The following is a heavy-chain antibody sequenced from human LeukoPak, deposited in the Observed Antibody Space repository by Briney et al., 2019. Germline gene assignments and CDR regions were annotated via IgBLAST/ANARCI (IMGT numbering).Heavy chain of an antibody. CDR1: GGSISSYY. D-gene: IGHD5-18*01. Sequence: PSETLSLTCTASGGSISSYYWSWIRQPPGKGLEWIGYIYYSGSTNYNPSLKSRVTISVDTSKNQFSLKLSSVTAADTAVYYCARVSGYSYGTDYYYYYYMDVWGKGTTVTVSS. V-gene: IGHV4-59*01. CDR2: IYYSGST. CDR3: ARVSGYSYGTDYYYYYYMDV. J-gene: IGHJ6*03.